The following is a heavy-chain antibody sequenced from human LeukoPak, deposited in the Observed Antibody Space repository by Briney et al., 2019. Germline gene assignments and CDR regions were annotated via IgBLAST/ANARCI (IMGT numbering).Heavy chain of an antibody. CDR1: GGSFSGYY. J-gene: IGHJ6*02. Sequence: SETLSLTCAVYGGSFSGYYWSWIRQPPGKGLEWIGEINHSGSTNYIPSLKSRVTISVDTSKSQFSLKLSSVTAADTAVYYCARVGYYYYYDGMDVWGQGTTVTVSS. CDR3: ARVGYYYYYDGMDV. V-gene: IGHV4-34*01. D-gene: IGHD1-26*01. CDR2: INHSGST.